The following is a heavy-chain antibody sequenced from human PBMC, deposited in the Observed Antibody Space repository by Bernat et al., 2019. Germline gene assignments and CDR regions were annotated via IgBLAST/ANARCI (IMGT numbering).Heavy chain of an antibody. J-gene: IGHJ4*02. Sequence: QMHLVESGGCVVQPGKSVRLSCAASGFTFSNYGMHWVRQAPGKGLEWVAVISYDGTNKYYADSVKGRFTISRDNSNNTLYLQMSGLSPEDTAVYYCARYYDSRGSYYLPDYWGQGTLVTVSS. CDR2: ISYDGTNK. V-gene: IGHV3-30*03. D-gene: IGHD3-22*01. CDR3: ARYYDSRGSYYLPDY. CDR1: GFTFSNYG.